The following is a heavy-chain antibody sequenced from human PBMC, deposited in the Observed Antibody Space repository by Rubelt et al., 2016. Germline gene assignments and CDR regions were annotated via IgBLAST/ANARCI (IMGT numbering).Heavy chain of an antibody. CDR1: GYTFSRYG. V-gene: IGHV1-18*01. CDR3: VREGMYYYQSNGYSYFDY. D-gene: IGHD3-22*01. CDR2: TSSSNANT. Sequence: QVQLVQSGGEVKKPGASVKVSCKASGYTFSRYGISWVRQAPGQGLEWMGRTSSSNANTDYAQKVKGRLIMTTDTSTSTAYMERRSLRSDDTAVYYCVREGMYYYQSNGYSYFDYWGQGTPVTVSS. J-gene: IGHJ4*02.